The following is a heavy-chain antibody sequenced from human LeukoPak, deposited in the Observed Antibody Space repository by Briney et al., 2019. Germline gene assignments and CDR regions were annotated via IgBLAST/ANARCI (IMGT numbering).Heavy chain of an antibody. CDR2: IHYSGST. J-gene: IGHJ4*02. CDR3: ARDGLAAGATTIFDY. CDR1: GGSISSSSYY. V-gene: IGHV4-39*02. Sequence: SETLSLTCTVSGGSISSSSYYWGWIRQPPGKGLEWIGSIHYSGSTKYNPSLESRVTISLDTSKNQVSLELNSVTAADTAVFYCARDGLAAGATTIFDYWGQGTLVTVSS. D-gene: IGHD1-26*01.